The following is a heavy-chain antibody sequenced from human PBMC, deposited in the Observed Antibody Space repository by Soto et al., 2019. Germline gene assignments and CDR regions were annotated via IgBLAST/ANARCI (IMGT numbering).Heavy chain of an antibody. D-gene: IGHD1-1*01. Sequence: QVHLVQSGAEVKKPGASVKVSCKASGYTFTSYGITWVRQAPGQGLEWMGWISAHNGNTDYAQKLQGRVIVTKDTSSSTAYMELRSLRSDDTAVYYCARGRYGDYWGQGALVTVSS. CDR2: ISAHNGNT. CDR3: ARGRYGDY. J-gene: IGHJ4*02. CDR1: GYTFTSYG. V-gene: IGHV1-18*01.